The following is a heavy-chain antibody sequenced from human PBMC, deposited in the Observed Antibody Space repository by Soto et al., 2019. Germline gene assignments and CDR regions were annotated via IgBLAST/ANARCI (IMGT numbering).Heavy chain of an antibody. CDR1: GFTFSSYA. V-gene: IGHV3-30-3*01. J-gene: IGHJ3*02. CDR3: ARDRTWDVVVVAAKTDAFDI. D-gene: IGHD2-15*01. CDR2: ISYDGSNK. Sequence: GGSLRLSCAASGFTFSSYAMHWVRQAPGKGLEWVAVISYDGSNKYYADSVKGRFPISRDNSKNTLYLQMNSLRAEDTAVYYCARDRTWDVVVVAAKTDAFDIWGQGTMVTVSS.